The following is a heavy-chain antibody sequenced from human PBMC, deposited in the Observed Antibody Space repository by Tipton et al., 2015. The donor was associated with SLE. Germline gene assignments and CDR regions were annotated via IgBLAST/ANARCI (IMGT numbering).Heavy chain of an antibody. V-gene: IGHV3-30*04. CDR3: AGGGGSIFGTVAFDI. CDR2: ISYDGSNK. J-gene: IGHJ3*02. Sequence: SLRLSCAASGFTFSSYAMHWVRQAPGKGLEWVAVISYDGSNKYYADSVKGRFTISRDNSKNTLYLQMNSLRAEDTAVYYCAGGGGSIFGTVAFDIWGQGTMVTVSS. D-gene: IGHD3-9*01. CDR1: GFTFSSYA.